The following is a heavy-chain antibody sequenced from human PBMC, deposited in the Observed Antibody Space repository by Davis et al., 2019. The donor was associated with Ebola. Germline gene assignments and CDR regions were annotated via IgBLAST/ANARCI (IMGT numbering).Heavy chain of an antibody. D-gene: IGHD6-13*01. J-gene: IGHJ5*02. Sequence: PGGSLRLSCAASGFTVSNNYMSWVRQAPGKGLEWVLVIYSDGSTYYADSVKGRFTISRHTSQNTLYLQMNSLRAEDTAVYYCATHSGQQLDNWFDPWGQGTLVTVSS. V-gene: IGHV3-53*04. CDR2: IYSDGST. CDR1: GFTVSNNY. CDR3: ATHSGQQLDNWFDP.